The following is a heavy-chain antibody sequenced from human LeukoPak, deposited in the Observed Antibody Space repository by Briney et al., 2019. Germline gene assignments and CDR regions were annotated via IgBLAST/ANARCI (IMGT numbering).Heavy chain of an antibody. CDR3: GRRKCFGESGALDI. D-gene: IGHD3-10*01. CDR1: GFTFSSYA. V-gene: IGHV3-23*01. CDR2: ISGSGGST. Sequence: GGSLRLSCAASGFTFSSYAMSWVRQAPGKGLEWVSAISGSGGSTYYADSVKGRFTISRDNSKNTLYLQMNSLRAEDTAVYYCGRRKCFGESGALDIWGKGTMVTVSS. J-gene: IGHJ3*02.